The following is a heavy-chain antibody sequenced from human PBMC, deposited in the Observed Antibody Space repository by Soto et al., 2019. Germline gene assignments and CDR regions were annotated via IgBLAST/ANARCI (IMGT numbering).Heavy chain of an antibody. D-gene: IGHD4-4*01. V-gene: IGHV1-69*13. CDR2: IIPIFGTA. Sequence: SVKVSCKASGGTFSSYAISWVRQAPGQGLEWMGGIIPIFGTANYAQKFQGRVTITADESTSTAYMELSSLRSEDTAVYYCASLTTVGSYYYYGMDVWGQGTTVTVSS. J-gene: IGHJ6*02. CDR3: ASLTTVGSYYYYGMDV. CDR1: GGTFSSYA.